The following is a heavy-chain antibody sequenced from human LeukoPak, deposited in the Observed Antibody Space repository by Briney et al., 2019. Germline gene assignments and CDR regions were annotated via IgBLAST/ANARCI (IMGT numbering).Heavy chain of an antibody. J-gene: IGHJ6*02. CDR2: ISGSGGST. V-gene: IGHV3-23*01. CDR3: AKAEGSITVQHMDV. D-gene: IGHD3-10*01. Sequence: GGSLRLSCAASGFTFSSYAMSWVRQAPGKGLEWVSAISGSGGSTYYAHSVKGRFTISRDNSKNTLYLQMNSLRAEDTALFYCAKAEGSITVQHMDVWGQGTAVTVSS. CDR1: GFTFSSYA.